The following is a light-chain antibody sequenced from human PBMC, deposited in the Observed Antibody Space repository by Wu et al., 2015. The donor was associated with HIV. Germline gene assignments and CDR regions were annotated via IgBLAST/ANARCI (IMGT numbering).Light chain of an antibody. CDR1: QLIANA. Sequence: AIRLTQSPSSLSASVGDRVTITCRASQLIANAVAWYQQKPGKPPKLLIFDASNLQSGVPSSFSGSGSGTHFTLTISSLQPDDFATYYCQQFNNYPTFGGGTKVEI. J-gene: IGKJ4*01. CDR2: DAS. V-gene: IGKV1D-13*01. CDR3: QQFNNYPT.